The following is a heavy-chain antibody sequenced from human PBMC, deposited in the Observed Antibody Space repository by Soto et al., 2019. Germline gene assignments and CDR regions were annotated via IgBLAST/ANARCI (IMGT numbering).Heavy chain of an antibody. Sequence: QVQLQESGPGLVKHSQTLSLTCTVSGGSISSGYYWSWIRQHPVKGLEWIGYIYYSGNTSYNPSLKSRVSISLDTSKSQLSLKLDSVTAADTAVYYCARDAPVALGGPNSRDVWGQGTTVTVAS. V-gene: IGHV4-31*03. J-gene: IGHJ6*02. CDR1: GGSISSGYY. CDR2: IYYSGNT. D-gene: IGHD2-15*01. CDR3: ARDAPVALGGPNSRDV.